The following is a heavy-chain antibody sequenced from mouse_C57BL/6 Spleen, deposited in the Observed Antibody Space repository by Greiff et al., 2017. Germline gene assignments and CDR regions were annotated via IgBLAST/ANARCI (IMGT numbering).Heavy chain of an antibody. CDR2: IDPSDSYT. CDR1: GYTFTSYW. Sequence: QVQLQQPGAELVMPGASVKLSCKASGYTFTSYWMHWVKQRPGQGLEWIGEIDPSDSYTNYNQKFKGKSTLTVDKSSSTAYMQLSSLTSEDSAVYYCARLGTTADYWGQGTTLTVSS. D-gene: IGHD1-2*01. J-gene: IGHJ2*01. V-gene: IGHV1-69*01. CDR3: ARLGTTADY.